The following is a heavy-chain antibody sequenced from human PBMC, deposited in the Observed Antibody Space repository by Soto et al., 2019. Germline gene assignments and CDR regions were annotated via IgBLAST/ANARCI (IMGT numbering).Heavy chain of an antibody. CDR3: ARNISKGVVVINYYYGMDV. CDR2: IYPGDSDT. D-gene: IGHD3-22*01. CDR1: GYSFTSYW. J-gene: IGHJ6*02. Sequence: GESLKISCXGSGYSFTSYWIGWVRQMPGKGLEWMGIIYPGDSDTRYSPSFQGQVTISADKSISTAYLQWSSLKASDTAMYYCARNISKGVVVINYYYGMDVWGQGTTVTVSS. V-gene: IGHV5-51*01.